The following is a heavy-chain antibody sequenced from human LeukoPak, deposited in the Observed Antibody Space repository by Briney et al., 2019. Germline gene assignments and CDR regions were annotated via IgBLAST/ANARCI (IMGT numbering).Heavy chain of an antibody. CDR3: ARERGIPVAGSPNWFDP. J-gene: IGHJ5*02. V-gene: IGHV3-74*01. D-gene: IGHD6-19*01. Sequence: GGSLRLSCAASGFTFSSYWMHWVRQAPGKGLVWVSRINSDGSSTSYADSVKGRFTISRDNAKNTLYLQMNSLRAEDTAVYYCARERGIPVAGSPNWFDPWGQGTLVTVSS. CDR1: GFTFSSYW. CDR2: INSDGSST.